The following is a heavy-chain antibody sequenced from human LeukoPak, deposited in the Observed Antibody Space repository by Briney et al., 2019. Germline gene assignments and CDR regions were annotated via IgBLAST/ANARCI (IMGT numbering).Heavy chain of an antibody. D-gene: IGHD3-3*01. CDR2: INPNSGGT. CDR3: ARAGITIFGVFDY. V-gene: IGHV1-2*02. J-gene: IGHJ4*02. CDR1: GYTFTGYY. Sequence: ASVKVSCKASGYTFTGYYMHWVRQAPGQGLEWMGWINPNSGGTNYAQKFQGRVTMTRDTSISTAYVELSRLRSDDTAVYYCARAGITIFGVFDYWGQGTLVTVSS.